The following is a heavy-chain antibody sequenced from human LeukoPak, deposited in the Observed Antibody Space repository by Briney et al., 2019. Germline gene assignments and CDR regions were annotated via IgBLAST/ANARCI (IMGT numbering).Heavy chain of an antibody. CDR1: GGSFSGYY. D-gene: IGHD6-13*01. Sequence: SETLSLTCAVYGGSFSGYYWSWIRQPPGKGLEWIGEINHSGSTNYNPSLKSRVTISVDTSKNQLCLKLSSVTAAGTAVYYCARVWSSSWGQGTLVTVSS. CDR2: INHSGST. V-gene: IGHV4-34*01. CDR3: ARVWSSS. J-gene: IGHJ4*02.